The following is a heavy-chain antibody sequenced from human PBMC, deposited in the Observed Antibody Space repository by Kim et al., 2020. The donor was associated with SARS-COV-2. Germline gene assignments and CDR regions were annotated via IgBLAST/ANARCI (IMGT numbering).Heavy chain of an antibody. CDR2: IYYSGST. CDR1: GGSISSSSYY. V-gene: IGHV4-39*01. Sequence: SETLSLTCTVSGGSISSSSYYWGWLRQPPGQGLEWIGSIYYSGSTYYNPSLKSRVTISVDTSKNQFSLKLSSVTAADTAVYYCARHPSITMIVIAWYFDLWGRGTLVTVSS. J-gene: IGHJ2*01. CDR3: ARHPSITMIVIAWYFDL. D-gene: IGHD3-22*01.